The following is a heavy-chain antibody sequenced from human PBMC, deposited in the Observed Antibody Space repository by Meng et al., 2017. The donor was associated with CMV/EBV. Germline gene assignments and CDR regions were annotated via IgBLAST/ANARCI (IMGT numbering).Heavy chain of an antibody. CDR2: IGRSGTDI. V-gene: IGHV3-21*01. CDR3: ATDPNWGTL. Sequence: ELPLVGVGGGLVKPGGSLRCSWAVSQLIFSTYDMNWVRQAPGKGLEWVASIGRSGTDIAYSDSVRGRFTISRDIPKNSLYLQMNSLRVEDTAVYYCATDPNWGTLWGQGALVTVSS. J-gene: IGHJ4*02. D-gene: IGHD7-27*01. CDR1: QLIFSTYD.